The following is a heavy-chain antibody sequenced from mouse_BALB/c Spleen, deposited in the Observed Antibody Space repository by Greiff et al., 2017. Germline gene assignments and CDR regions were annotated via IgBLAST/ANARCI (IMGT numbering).Heavy chain of an antibody. D-gene: IGHD1-1*01. CDR3: VRQGGIISFDY. Sequence: EVKLMESGGGLVQPKGSLKLSCAASGFTFNTYAMNWVRQAPGKGLEWVARIRSKSNNYATYYDDSVKDRFTISRDDSQSMLYLQMNNLKTEDTAMYYCVRQGGIISFDYWGQGTTLTVSS. CDR1: GFTFNTYA. J-gene: IGHJ2*01. V-gene: IGHV10-1*02. CDR2: IRSKSNNYAT.